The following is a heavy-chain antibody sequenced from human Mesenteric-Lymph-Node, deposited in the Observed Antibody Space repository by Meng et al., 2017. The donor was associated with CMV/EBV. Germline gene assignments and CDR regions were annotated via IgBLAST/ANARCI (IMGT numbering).Heavy chain of an antibody. D-gene: IGHD6-13*01. CDR3: ARDRDSSSWQHYYYYYGMDV. J-gene: IGHJ6*02. CDR1: GFTFSSYE. Sequence: GGSLRLSCAASGFTFSSYEMHWVRQATGKGLEWVSAIGTAGDTCYPGSVKGRFTISRENAKNSLYLQMNSLRAEDTAVYYCARDRDSSSWQHYYYYYGMDVWGQGTTVTVSS. V-gene: IGHV3-13*01. CDR2: IGTAGDT.